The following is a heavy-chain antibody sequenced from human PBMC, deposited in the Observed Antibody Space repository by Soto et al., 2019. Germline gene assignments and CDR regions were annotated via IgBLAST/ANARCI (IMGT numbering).Heavy chain of an antibody. V-gene: IGHV1-69*04. CDR1: GGTFSSYT. D-gene: IGHD3-3*01. CDR3: ARESSYDFWSGYSPPGDWFDP. CDR2: IIPILGIA. Sequence: GASVKVSCKASGGTFSSYTISWVRQAPGQGLEWMGRIIPILGIANYAQKFQGRVTITADKSTSTAYMELSSLRSEDTAVYYCARESSYDFWSGYSPPGDWFDPWGQGTLVTVSS. J-gene: IGHJ5*02.